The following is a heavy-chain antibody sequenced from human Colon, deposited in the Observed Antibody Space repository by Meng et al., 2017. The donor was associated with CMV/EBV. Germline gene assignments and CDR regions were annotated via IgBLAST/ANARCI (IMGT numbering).Heavy chain of an antibody. CDR2: INTDGSYV. V-gene: IGHV3-74*03. Sequence: GGSLRLSCAASGFTFSSHWMHWVRQAPGKGLVSVSRINTDGSYVTYADSVKGRFTISRDNAKNSVFLQMNSLRNEDTGVYYCARDLTTDYNYYYGMDVWGHGTTVTVSS. J-gene: IGHJ6*02. D-gene: IGHD1-14*01. CDR3: ARDLTTDYNYYYGMDV. CDR1: GFTFSSHW.